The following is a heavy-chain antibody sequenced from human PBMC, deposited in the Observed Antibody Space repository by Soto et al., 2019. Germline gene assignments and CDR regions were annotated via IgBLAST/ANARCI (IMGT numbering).Heavy chain of an antibody. D-gene: IGHD1-1*01. V-gene: IGHV4-61*08. J-gene: IGHJ4*02. CDR1: GGSVSGGAYY. CDR2: INHSGIT. CDR3: VRGPYNYNSRYFDY. Sequence: SETLSLTCTVSGGSVSGGAYYWTWIRQPPGKVLEWLAEINHSGITNYNPSVESRVSMSVDTSKNQFSLRLYSVTAADTAVYYCVRGPYNYNSRYFDYWGQGTLVTVSS.